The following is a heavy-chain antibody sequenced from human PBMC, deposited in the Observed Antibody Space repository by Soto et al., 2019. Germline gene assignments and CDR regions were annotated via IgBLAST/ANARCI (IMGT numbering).Heavy chain of an antibody. J-gene: IGHJ4*02. D-gene: IGHD2-2*01. CDR3: ARDQWACSSTSCDPYYVDY. CDR2: INAGNGNT. CDR1: GYTFTSYA. Sequence: QVQLVQSGAEVKKPGASVKVSCKASGYTFTSYAMPWVRQAPGQRLEWMGWINAGNGNTKYSQKFQGRVTITRDTSASTAYMELSSLRSDDTAVYYCARDQWACSSTSCDPYYVDYWGQGTLVTVSS. V-gene: IGHV1-3*01.